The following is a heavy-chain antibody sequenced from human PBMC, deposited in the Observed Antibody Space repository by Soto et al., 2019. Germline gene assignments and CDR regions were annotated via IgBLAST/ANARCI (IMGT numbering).Heavy chain of an antibody. D-gene: IGHD3-22*01. CDR1: GFTFSSYG. J-gene: IGHJ4*02. CDR3: ARDRTPYYYDSSGSFDY. V-gene: IGHV3-33*07. Sequence: PGGSLRLSCAASGFTFSSYGMFWVRQAPGKGLEWVAVIWFDGSNKYYADSVKGRLTISRDNSKNTLYLQMNSLRAEDTAVYYCARDRTPYYYDSSGSFDYWGQGTLVTVSS. CDR2: IWFDGSNK.